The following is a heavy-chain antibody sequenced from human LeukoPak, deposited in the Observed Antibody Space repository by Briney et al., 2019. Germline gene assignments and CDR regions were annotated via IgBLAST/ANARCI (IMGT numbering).Heavy chain of an antibody. J-gene: IGHJ3*01. V-gene: IGHV3-74*01. CDR2: INSDGSDT. CDR3: TTRMTSTSAFDL. CDR1: GSTFSSYW. Sequence: SGGALRLSCAASGSTFSSYWMSRVRQAPEKGLVWVSRINSDGSDTVYADSVKGRFTTSRDNDKNTLYLQVNSLGVEDTAVYYCTTRMTSTSAFDLWGQGTMVTVSS. D-gene: IGHD2-2*01.